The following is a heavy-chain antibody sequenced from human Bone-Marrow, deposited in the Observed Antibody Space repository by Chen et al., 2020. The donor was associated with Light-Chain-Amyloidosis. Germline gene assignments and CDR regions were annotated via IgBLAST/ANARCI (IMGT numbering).Heavy chain of an antibody. V-gene: IGHV5-51*01. CDR3: ARRRDGYNFDY. CDR1: GYTLPNYW. CDR2: IYPDDSVA. J-gene: IGHJ4*02. D-gene: IGHD5-12*01. Sequence: EVQLEQSGPEVKKPGESLQISCKGSGYTLPNYWIGWVRQMPVKGLEWMGVIYPDDSVARYSPSFEGQVTISADKAITTAYLQWRSLKASDTAMYYCARRRDGYNFDYWGQGTLVTVSS.